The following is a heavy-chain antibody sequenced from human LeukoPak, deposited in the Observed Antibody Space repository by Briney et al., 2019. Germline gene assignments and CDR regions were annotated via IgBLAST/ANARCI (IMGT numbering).Heavy chain of an antibody. CDR2: ISAYNGNT. Sequence: ASVKVSCKASGYTFTSYGISWVRQAPGQGLEWMGWISAYNGNTNYAQKLQGRVTMTTDTSTSTAYMELRSLRSDDTAMYYCARDFKSGHLTSPLLFRFDPWGQGTLVTVSS. CDR3: ARDFKSGHLTSPLLFRFDP. V-gene: IGHV1-18*01. J-gene: IGHJ5*02. CDR1: GYTFTSYG. D-gene: IGHD2-21*02.